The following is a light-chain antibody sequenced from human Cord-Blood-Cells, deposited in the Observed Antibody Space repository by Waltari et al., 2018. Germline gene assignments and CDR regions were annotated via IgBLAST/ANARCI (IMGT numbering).Light chain of an antibody. CDR1: QSVSSSY. CDR3: QQYGSSPPTYT. Sequence: DIVLTLSHGTLSLSPGARAPLSCRASQSVSSSYLAWYQQKPGQAPRLLIYGASSRATGIPDRFSGSGSGTDFTLTISRLEPEDFAVYYCQQYGSSPPTYTFGQGTKLEIK. J-gene: IGKJ2*01. CDR2: GAS. V-gene: IGKV3-20*01.